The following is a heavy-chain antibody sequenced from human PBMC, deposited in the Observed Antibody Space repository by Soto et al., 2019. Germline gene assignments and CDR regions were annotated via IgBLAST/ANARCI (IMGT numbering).Heavy chain of an antibody. D-gene: IGHD2-2*01. CDR3: ARGLGYCSSTSCYGGGL. J-gene: IGHJ4*02. CDR1: GGTFSSYA. Sequence: QVQLVQSGAEVKKPGSPVKVSCKASGGTFSSYAISWVRQAPGQGLEWMGGIIPIFGTANYAQKFQGRVTITADESTSTAYMELSSLRSEDTAVYYCARGLGYCSSTSCYGGGLWGQGTLVTVSS. CDR2: IIPIFGTA. V-gene: IGHV1-69*01.